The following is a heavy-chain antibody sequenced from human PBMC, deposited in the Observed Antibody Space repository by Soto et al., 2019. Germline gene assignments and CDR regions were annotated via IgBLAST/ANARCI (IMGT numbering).Heavy chain of an antibody. CDR3: ARGHYGMDV. V-gene: IGHV1-69*06. CDR2: IVPNIGTV. J-gene: IGHJ6*02. Sequence: SVKVSCKASGGTLTRFINYPIDWVRQAPRQGLEWMGGIVPNIGTVNYAQKFQGRVTITADKSTGTAFMELNSLRSEDTAVYYCARGHYGMDVWGQGTTVTVSS. CDR1: GGTLTRFINYP.